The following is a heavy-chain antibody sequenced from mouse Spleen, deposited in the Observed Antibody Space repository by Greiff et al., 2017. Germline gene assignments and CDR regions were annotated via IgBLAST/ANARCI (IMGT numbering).Heavy chain of an antibody. CDR1: GFTFSSYA. D-gene: IGHD2-3*01. V-gene: IGHV5-9-1*02. CDR3: TRDFIYDGYHYYAMDY. J-gene: IGHJ4*01. CDR2: ISSGGDYI. Sequence: EVKLMESGEGLVKPGGSLKLSCAASGFTFSSYAMSWVRQTPEKRLEWVAYISSGGDYIYYADTVKGRFTISRDNARNTLYLQMSSLKSEDTAMYYCTRDFIYDGYHYYAMDYWGQGTSVTVSS.